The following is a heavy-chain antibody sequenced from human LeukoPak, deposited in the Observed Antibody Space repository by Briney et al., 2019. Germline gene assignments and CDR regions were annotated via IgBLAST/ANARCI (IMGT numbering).Heavy chain of an antibody. J-gene: IGHJ5*02. Sequence: GGSLRLSCAASGLTFSSYWMHWVRQAPGKGLVWVPRISNDGSTTNYADSVKGRFTISRDNAKNTVYLQMNSLRAEDTAVYYCARGRAVAGSRGWFDPWGQGTLVTVSS. CDR2: ISNDGSTT. D-gene: IGHD6-19*01. CDR3: ARGRAVAGSRGWFDP. V-gene: IGHV3-74*01. CDR1: GLTFSSYW.